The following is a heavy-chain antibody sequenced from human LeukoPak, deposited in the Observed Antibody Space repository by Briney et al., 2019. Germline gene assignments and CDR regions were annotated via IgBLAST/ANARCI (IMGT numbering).Heavy chain of an antibody. Sequence: GASVKASCKASGYTFTSYGISWVRQAPGQGLEWMGWISAYNGNTNYAQKLQGRVTMTTDTSTSTAYMELRSLRSDDTAVYYCATTHYYYDSSGYYPDWYFDLWGRGTLVTVSS. D-gene: IGHD3-22*01. CDR2: ISAYNGNT. CDR1: GYTFTSYG. CDR3: ATTHYYYDSSGYYPDWYFDL. J-gene: IGHJ2*01. V-gene: IGHV1-18*01.